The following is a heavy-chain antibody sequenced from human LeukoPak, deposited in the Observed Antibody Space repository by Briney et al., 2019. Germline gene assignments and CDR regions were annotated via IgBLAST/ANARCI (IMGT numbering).Heavy chain of an antibody. V-gene: IGHV3-74*01. CDR1: GFIFSGYW. J-gene: IGHJ4*02. CDR2: IKTDGTTT. Sequence: GGSLRLSCVASGFIFSGYWMHWVRQAPGKGLEWVSRIKTDGTTTYYGDSVKGRFTVSRDNAKNTLYLQMNFLRADDTAVYYCARDWAWGGFDFWGQGALVTVSS. D-gene: IGHD3-16*01. CDR3: ARDWAWGGFDF.